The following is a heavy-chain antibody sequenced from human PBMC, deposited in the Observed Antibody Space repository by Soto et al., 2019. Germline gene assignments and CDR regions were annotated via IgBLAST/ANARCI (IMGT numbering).Heavy chain of an antibody. V-gene: IGHV1-2*02. CDR1: GYTFAGYY. CDR3: ATTFRQGAVADVAY. J-gene: IGHJ4*02. Sequence: QVQLVQSGAEVQKPGASVKVSCKTSGYTFAGYYIHWVRQAPGQGLEWMGWINSNSGGTTYPQKFQGRVTMTRDTSISTAYMELSSLLFDDTAVYYCATTFRQGAVADVAYWGQGTLVTVSS. D-gene: IGHD6-19*01. CDR2: INSNSGGT.